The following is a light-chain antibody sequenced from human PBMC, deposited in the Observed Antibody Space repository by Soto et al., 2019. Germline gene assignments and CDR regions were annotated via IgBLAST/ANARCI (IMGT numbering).Light chain of an antibody. CDR1: QTVRNNY. J-gene: IGKJ4*01. Sequence: EFALTQSPGTLSLSPGERATLSCRASQTVRNNYLAWYQQNPGQAPRLLIYDASSRATGIPDRFSGGGSGTDFTLTISRLEPEDFAVYYCQQFSSYPLTFGGGTKVDIK. V-gene: IGKV3-20*01. CDR2: DAS. CDR3: QQFSSYPLT.